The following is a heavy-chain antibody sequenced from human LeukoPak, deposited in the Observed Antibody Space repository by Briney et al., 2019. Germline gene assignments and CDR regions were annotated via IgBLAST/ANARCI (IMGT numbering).Heavy chain of an antibody. D-gene: IGHD6-13*01. V-gene: IGHV3-48*04. J-gene: IGHJ6*02. CDR3: ARVRSSQGGYYYYYGMDV. CDR2: ITNNGATT. CDR1: GFTFSSYA. Sequence: GGSLRLSCAASGFTFSSYAMNWVRQAPGKGLEWVSSITNNGATTYYAASVKGRFTISRDNAKNSLYLQMNSLRAEDTAVYYCARVRSSQGGYYYYYGMDVWGQGTTVTVSS.